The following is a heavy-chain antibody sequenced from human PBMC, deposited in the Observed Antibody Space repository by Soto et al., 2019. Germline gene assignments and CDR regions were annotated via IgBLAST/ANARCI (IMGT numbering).Heavy chain of an antibody. CDR1: GGSISSYY. D-gene: IGHD3-22*01. J-gene: IGHJ3*02. V-gene: IGHV4-59*01. Sequence: SETLSLTCTVSGGSISSYYWSWIRQPPGKGLEWIGYIYYSGGTNYNPSLKSRVTISVDTSKNQFSLKLSSVTAADTAVYYCAREIVGHDAFDIWGQGTMVNVSS. CDR2: IYYSGGT. CDR3: AREIVGHDAFDI.